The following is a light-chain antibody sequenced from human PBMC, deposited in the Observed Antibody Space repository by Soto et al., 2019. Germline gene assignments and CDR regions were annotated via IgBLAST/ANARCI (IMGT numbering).Light chain of an antibody. CDR1: SSNIGSNY. Sequence: QAVLTQPPSASGTPGQRVTISCSGSSSNIGSNYVYWYQQLPGTAPKLLIYSDDQRPSGVPDRFSGSKSGTSASLAISGLQYEDEADYYCAAWDGSFYGQGVFGSGTKLTVL. J-gene: IGLJ1*01. V-gene: IGLV1-44*01. CDR3: AAWDGSFYGQGV. CDR2: SDD.